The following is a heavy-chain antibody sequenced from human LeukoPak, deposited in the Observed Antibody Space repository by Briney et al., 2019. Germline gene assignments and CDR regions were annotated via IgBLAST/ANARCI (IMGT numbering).Heavy chain of an antibody. CDR3: ARDNRHGDYDDY. CDR2: VSHLGTT. CDR1: GYSISSGSY. J-gene: IGHJ4*02. V-gene: IGHV4-38-2*02. Sequence: PSETLSLTCGVSGYSISSGSYWGWIRQPPWKGLEWIGSVSHLGTTYYNPSLKSRVSISVDTSKNHFSLNLSSVTAADTAVYYCARDNRHGDYDDYWGQGTLVTVSS. D-gene: IGHD1-14*01.